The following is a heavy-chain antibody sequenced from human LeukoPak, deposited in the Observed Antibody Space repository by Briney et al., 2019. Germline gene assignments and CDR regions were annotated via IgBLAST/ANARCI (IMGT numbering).Heavy chain of an antibody. CDR3: ARDSGSYLDY. CDR2: IYHSGST. CDR1: GYSISSGYY. Sequence: ASETLSLTCTVSGYSISSGYYWGWIRQPPGKGLEWIGSIYHSGSTYYNPSLKSRVTISVDTSKNQFSLKLSSVTTADTAVYYCARDSGSYLDYWGQGTLVTVSS. V-gene: IGHV4-38-2*02. D-gene: IGHD1-26*01. J-gene: IGHJ4*02.